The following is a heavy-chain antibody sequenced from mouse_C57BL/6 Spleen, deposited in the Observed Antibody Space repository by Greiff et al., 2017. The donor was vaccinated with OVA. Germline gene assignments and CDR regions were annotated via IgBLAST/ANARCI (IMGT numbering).Heavy chain of an antibody. V-gene: IGHV14-4*01. D-gene: IGHD1-1*01. CDR2: IDPENGDT. CDR3: TTVVANGY. CDR1: GFNIKDDY. J-gene: IGHJ4*01. Sequence: EVQLQQSGAELVRPGASVKLSCTASGFNIKDDYMHWVKQRPEQGLEWIGWIDPENGDTEYASKFQGKATITADTSSNTAYLQLSSLTSEDTAVYYCTTVVANGYWGQGTSVTVSS.